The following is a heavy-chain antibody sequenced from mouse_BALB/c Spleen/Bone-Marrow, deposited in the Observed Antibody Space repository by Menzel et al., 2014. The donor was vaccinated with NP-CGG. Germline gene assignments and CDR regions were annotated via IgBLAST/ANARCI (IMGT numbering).Heavy chain of an antibody. CDR2: IRNKANGYTT. Sequence: KLVESGGGLVQPGGSLRLSCATSGFTFXDYYMSWVRQPPGKALEWLGFIRNKANGYTTEYSASVKGRFTISRDNSQSILYLQMNTLRAEDSATYYCARDRGGLLHDYWGQGTTLTVSS. D-gene: IGHD1-1*01. J-gene: IGHJ2*01. CDR1: GFTFXDYY. V-gene: IGHV7-3*02. CDR3: ARDRGGLLHDY.